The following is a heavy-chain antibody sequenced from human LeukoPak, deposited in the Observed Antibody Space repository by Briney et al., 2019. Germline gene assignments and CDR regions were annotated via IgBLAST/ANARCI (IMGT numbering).Heavy chain of an antibody. V-gene: IGHV3-66*01. CDR3: ARGLGAQTNYYFDY. Sequence: GGSLRLSCAASGFTVSSNYMSWVRQAPGKGLEWVSVIYSGGSTYYADYVKGRFTLSRDNSKNTLYLQMNSLRAEDTAVYYCARGLGAQTNYYFDYWGQGTLVTVSS. D-gene: IGHD1-26*01. J-gene: IGHJ4*02. CDR2: IYSGGST. CDR1: GFTVSSNY.